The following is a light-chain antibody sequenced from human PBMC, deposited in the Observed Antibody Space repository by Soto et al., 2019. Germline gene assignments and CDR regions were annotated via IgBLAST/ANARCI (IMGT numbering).Light chain of an antibody. V-gene: IGKV2-28*01. CDR3: MQAIQTRT. CDR1: QTLLHSNGYNY. Sequence: VLTQSPLSLLGTPREPASISCRSSQTLLHSNGYNYLDWYLQKPGQSPQLLIYFVSNRASGVPDRFSGSGSGTDFTLKISRVEPEDVGVYYCMQAIQTRTFGQGTMVDI. J-gene: IGKJ1*01. CDR2: FVS.